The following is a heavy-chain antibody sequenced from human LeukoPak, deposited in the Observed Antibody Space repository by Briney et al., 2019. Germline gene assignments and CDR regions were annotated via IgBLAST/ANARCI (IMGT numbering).Heavy chain of an antibody. CDR2: IYNSGDT. J-gene: IGHJ3*02. Sequence: SETLSLTCTVSGGSVNTYYWSWIRQLPGKGLEWIGCIYNSGDTDYNPSLKSRVTISVDTSKNQFSLKLASVTAADTAVYYCARHSGNSDGAFDIWGQGTMVTVSS. V-gene: IGHV4-59*08. D-gene: IGHD3-10*01. CDR3: ARHSGNSDGAFDI. CDR1: GGSVNTYY.